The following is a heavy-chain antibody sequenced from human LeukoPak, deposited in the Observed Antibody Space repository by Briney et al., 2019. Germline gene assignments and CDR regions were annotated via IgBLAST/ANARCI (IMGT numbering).Heavy chain of an antibody. D-gene: IGHD3-10*01. J-gene: IGHJ4*02. Sequence: SETLSLTCTVSGGSISRYYWSWIRQPPGKGLEWIGYIYYSGSTNYNPSLKSRVTISVDTSKNQFSLKLSSVTAADTAVYYCARGRYYYAYYFDYWGQGTLVTVSS. CDR3: ARGRYYYAYYFDY. CDR2: IYYSGST. CDR1: GGSISRYY. V-gene: IGHV4-59*01.